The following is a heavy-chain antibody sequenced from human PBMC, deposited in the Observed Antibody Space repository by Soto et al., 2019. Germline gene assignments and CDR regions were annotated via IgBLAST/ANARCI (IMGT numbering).Heavy chain of an antibody. CDR3: ARARGVYCGGDCEY. CDR2: ISAYNGNT. Sequence: QVQLVQSGAEVKKPGASVKVSCKASGYTFTSYGISWVRQAPGQGLEWMGWISAYNGNTNYAQKLQGRVTMTTDTSTSPDYMELRSLRPDDTAVYYCARARGVYCGGDCEYWGQGTLVTVSS. CDR1: GYTFTSYG. D-gene: IGHD2-21*01. J-gene: IGHJ4*02. V-gene: IGHV1-18*01.